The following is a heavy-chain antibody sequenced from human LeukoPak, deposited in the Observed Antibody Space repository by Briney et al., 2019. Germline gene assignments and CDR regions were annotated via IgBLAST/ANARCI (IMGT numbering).Heavy chain of an antibody. J-gene: IGHJ4*02. D-gene: IGHD2-2*01. V-gene: IGHV3-23*01. CDR1: GFTFSSYG. CDR2: ISGSGCST. CDR3: AKSFADQLLSDY. Sequence: GGSLRLSCAASGFTFSSYGMSWVRQAPGKGLEWVSAISGSGCSTYYADSVKGRFTISRDNSKNTLYLQMNSLRAEDTAVYYCAKSFADQLLSDYWGQGTLVTVSS.